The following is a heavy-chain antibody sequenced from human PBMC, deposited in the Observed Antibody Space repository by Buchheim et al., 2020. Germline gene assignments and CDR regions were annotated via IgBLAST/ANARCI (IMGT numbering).Heavy chain of an antibody. CDR1: GGSISSSSYY. V-gene: IGHV4-39*07. Sequence: QLQLQESGPGLVKPSETLSLTCTVSGGSISSSSYYWGWIRQPRGKGLEWIGSIYYSGSTYYNPSLKSRVTISVDTSKNQFSLKLSSVTAADTAVYYCASLYYYDSSGYYNPYYFDYWGQGTL. J-gene: IGHJ4*02. D-gene: IGHD3-22*01. CDR3: ASLYYYDSSGYYNPYYFDY. CDR2: IYYSGST.